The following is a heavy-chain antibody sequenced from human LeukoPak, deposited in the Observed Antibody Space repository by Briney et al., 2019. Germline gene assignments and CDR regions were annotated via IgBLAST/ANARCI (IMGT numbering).Heavy chain of an antibody. CDR2: IYYSGST. CDR1: GGSISSYY. Sequence: SETLSLTCTVSGGSISSYYWSWIRQPPGKGLEWIGYIYYSGSTNYNPSLKSRVTISVDTSKNQFSLKLSSVTAADTAVYYCARVDSYYYDSSGYRGFDYWGQGTLVTVSS. D-gene: IGHD3-22*01. J-gene: IGHJ4*02. CDR3: ARVDSYYYDSSGYRGFDY. V-gene: IGHV4-59*12.